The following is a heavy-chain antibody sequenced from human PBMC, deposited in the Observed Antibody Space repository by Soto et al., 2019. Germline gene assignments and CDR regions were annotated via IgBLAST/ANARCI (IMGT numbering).Heavy chain of an antibody. V-gene: IGHV3-74*01. D-gene: IGHD1-26*01. CDR3: ARGGAMGVDY. Sequence: EVQLVESGGGVVQPGGSLRLSCTASGFTFNTHWMHWVRQAPGKGVVWVSRIYFDGITTNYADSVKGGLTVSRDNAKNTVYLHVNTLSYEDTAVYYCARGGAMGVDYWGPGTLVTVSS. J-gene: IGHJ4*02. CDR2: IYFDGITT. CDR1: GFTFNTHW.